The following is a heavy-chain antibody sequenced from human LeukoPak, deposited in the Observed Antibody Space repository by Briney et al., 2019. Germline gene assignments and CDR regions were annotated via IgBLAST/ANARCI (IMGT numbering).Heavy chain of an antibody. D-gene: IGHD3-9*01. CDR2: IYPGDSDT. Sequence: GESLKISCKGSGYSFTSYWIGWVRQMPGKGLEWMGIIYPGDSDTRYSPSFQGQVTIPADKSISTAYLQWSSLKASDTAMYYCARGINYDILTGSYYYYGMDVWGQGTTVTVSS. CDR1: GYSFTSYW. CDR3: ARGINYDILTGSYYYYGMDV. J-gene: IGHJ6*02. V-gene: IGHV5-51*01.